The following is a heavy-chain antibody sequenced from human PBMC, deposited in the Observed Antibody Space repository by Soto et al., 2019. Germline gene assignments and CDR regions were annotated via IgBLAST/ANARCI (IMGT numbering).Heavy chain of an antibody. CDR3: ARGAWLADYYYYGMDV. D-gene: IGHD3-22*01. J-gene: IGHJ6*02. V-gene: IGHV1-18*01. Sequence: QVQLVQSGAEVKKPGASVKVSCKASGYTFTSYGISWVRQAPGQGLEWMGWISSYNVNTNYAQKLQGRVTMTTDTSTSTAYMELRSLRSDDTAVYYCARGAWLADYYYYGMDVWGQGTTVTVSS. CDR2: ISSYNVNT. CDR1: GYTFTSYG.